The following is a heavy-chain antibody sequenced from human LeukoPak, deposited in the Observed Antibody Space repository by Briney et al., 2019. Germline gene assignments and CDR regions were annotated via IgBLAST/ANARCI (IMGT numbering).Heavy chain of an antibody. D-gene: IGHD4-17*01. V-gene: IGHV3-23*01. CDR1: GLTFSNYA. Sequence: GGSLRLSCTASGLTFSNYATTWVRQAPGKGLEWVSSITGSGRGTYYADSVKGRFSVSRDNSQNTVFLLMNSLRADDTALYYCSKDPNGDYVGAFDMWGPGTMVTVSS. J-gene: IGHJ3*02. CDR3: SKDPNGDYVGAFDM. CDR2: ITGSGRGT.